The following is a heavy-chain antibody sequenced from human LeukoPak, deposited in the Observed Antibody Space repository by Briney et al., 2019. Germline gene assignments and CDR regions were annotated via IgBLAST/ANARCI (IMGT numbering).Heavy chain of an antibody. Sequence: SGTLSLTCTVSGGSISSSSYYWGWIRQPPGKGLEWIGSIYYSGSTYYNPSLKSRVTISVDTSKNQFSLKLSSVTAADTAVYYCSGPGGYQPNSLDAFDIWGQGTMVTVSS. CDR2: IYYSGST. D-gene: IGHD2-2*01. J-gene: IGHJ3*02. CDR1: GGSISSSSYY. CDR3: SGPGGYQPNSLDAFDI. V-gene: IGHV4-39*01.